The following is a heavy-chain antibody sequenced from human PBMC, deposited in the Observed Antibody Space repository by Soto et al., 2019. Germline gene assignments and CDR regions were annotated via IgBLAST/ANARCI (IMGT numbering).Heavy chain of an antibody. V-gene: IGHV1-8*01. CDR2: MNPKSGNT. CDR3: AREWPTYYNHIGVWFDP. D-gene: IGHD1-1*01. CDR1: GYTFTSYD. Sequence: QVQLGQSGAEVKKPGASVKVSCKASGYTFTSYDINWVRQATGQGLEWMGWMNPKSGNTGYAQKFQVRVTMTRNTSLSTADSDLSSLKSADTAVYYRAREWPTYYNHIGVWFDPWGQGTLV. J-gene: IGHJ5*02.